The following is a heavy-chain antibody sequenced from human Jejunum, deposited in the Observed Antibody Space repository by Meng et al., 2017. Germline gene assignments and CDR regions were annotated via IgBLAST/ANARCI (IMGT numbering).Heavy chain of an antibody. J-gene: IGHJ4*02. Sequence: QVQLQESGPGLVKPPQSLSLTCTVSGGSVSSAGYYWSWIRQLPGKGLEWIGYIYYSGTAYYNPSLKSRATIPLDTSENQFSLKLSFVLAADTAVYYCARDRPTPDFLAVAGTFDYWGQGILVTVSS. V-gene: IGHV4-31*03. D-gene: IGHD6-19*01. CDR3: ARDRPTPDFLAVAGTFDY. CDR1: GGSVSSAGYY. CDR2: IYYSGTA.